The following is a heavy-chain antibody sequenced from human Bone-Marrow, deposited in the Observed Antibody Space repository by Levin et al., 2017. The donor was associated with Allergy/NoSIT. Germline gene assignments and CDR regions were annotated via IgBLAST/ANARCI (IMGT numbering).Heavy chain of an antibody. D-gene: IGHD3-22*01. Sequence: GESLKISCAASGFTFSDYYMSWIRQAPGKGLEWVSYISSSGSTIYYADSVKGRFTISRDNAKNSLYLQMNSLRAEDTAVYYCARAMPPPYDLPDYWGQGTLVTVSS. CDR1: GFTFSDYY. CDR2: ISSSGSTI. CDR3: ARAMPPPYDLPDY. V-gene: IGHV3-11*01. J-gene: IGHJ4*02.